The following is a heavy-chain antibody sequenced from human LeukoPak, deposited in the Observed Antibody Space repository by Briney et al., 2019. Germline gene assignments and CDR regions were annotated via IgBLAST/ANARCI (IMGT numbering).Heavy chain of an antibody. Sequence: GGSLRLSCAASGFTFSRYWMHWVRHAPGKGLVWVSRINSDGSDITYADSVKGRFTISRDNAKNTVYLQMNSLRAEDTAVYYCARGSLGDGSLLVDYWGQGTLATVSS. CDR2: INSDGSDI. CDR1: GFTFSRYW. J-gene: IGHJ4*02. D-gene: IGHD1-26*01. V-gene: IGHV3-74*01. CDR3: ARGSLGDGSLLVDY.